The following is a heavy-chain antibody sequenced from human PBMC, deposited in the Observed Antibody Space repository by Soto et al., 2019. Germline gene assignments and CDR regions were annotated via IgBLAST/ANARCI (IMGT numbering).Heavy chain of an antibody. D-gene: IGHD5-12*01. CDR2: IYYSGST. CDR3: ARGGTADSGYDDVGDYFDY. J-gene: IGHJ4*02. CDR1: GGSISSGGYY. Sequence: QVQLQESGPGLVKPSQTLSLTCTVSGGSISSGGYYWSWIRQHPGKGLEWIGYIYYSGSTYYNPSLKSRVTISVDTSKNQFSLKLSSVTAADTAVYYCARGGTADSGYDDVGDYFDYWGQGTLVTVSS. V-gene: IGHV4-31*03.